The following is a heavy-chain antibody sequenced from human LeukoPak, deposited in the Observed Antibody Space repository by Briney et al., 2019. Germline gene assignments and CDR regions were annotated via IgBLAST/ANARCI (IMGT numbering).Heavy chain of an antibody. Sequence: SETLSLTCTVSGGSISSYYWSWIRQPPGKGLEWIGYIYYSGSTNYNPSLKSRATISVDTSKNQFSLKLSSVTAADTAVYYCARARGVVVPAAQFDYWGQGTLVTVSS. J-gene: IGHJ4*02. CDR3: ARARGVVVPAAQFDY. CDR2: IYYSGST. D-gene: IGHD2-2*01. V-gene: IGHV4-59*01. CDR1: GGSISSYY.